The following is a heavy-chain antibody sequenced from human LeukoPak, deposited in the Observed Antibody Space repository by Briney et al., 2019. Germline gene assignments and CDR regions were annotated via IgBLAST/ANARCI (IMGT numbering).Heavy chain of an antibody. CDR3: ARGPPLYCSSTSCYYWYFDL. J-gene: IGHJ2*01. CDR1: GGSISSINW. CDR2: IYHNGRT. D-gene: IGHD2-2*01. V-gene: IGHV4-4*02. Sequence: PSEPLSLTCAVSGGSISSINWWSRLRQTQGKGLEWIGEIYHNGRTNYNPSVKSRVTISVDKSMNQFSLKLSSVTAADTAVYYCARGPPLYCSSTSCYYWYFDLWGRGTLVTVSS.